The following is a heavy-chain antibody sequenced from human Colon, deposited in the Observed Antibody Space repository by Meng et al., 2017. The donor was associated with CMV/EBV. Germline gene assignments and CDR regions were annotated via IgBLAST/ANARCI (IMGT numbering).Heavy chain of an antibody. D-gene: IGHD6-13*01. CDR3: ARLRAAAGGMDV. V-gene: IGHV3-21*04. CDR1: GFTLGQFA. J-gene: IGHJ6*02. Sequence: GGSLRLSCAASGFTLGQFALNWVRQAPGKGLQWVSSISSSGRYIYYAASVKGRFTVSRDNAENSVHLQMNSLGPEDTSIYYCARLRAAAGGMDVWGQGTTVTVSS. CDR2: ISSSGRYI.